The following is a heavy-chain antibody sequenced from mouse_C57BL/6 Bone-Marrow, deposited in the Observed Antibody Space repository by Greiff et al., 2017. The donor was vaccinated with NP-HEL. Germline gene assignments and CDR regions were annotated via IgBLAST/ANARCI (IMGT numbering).Heavy chain of an antibody. CDR3: ARIEGNYYGSRFAY. CDR1: GFSLTSYA. D-gene: IGHD1-1*01. Sequence: VQLQESGPGLVAPSQSLSITCTVSGFSLTSYAISWVRQPPGKGLEWLGVIWTGGGTNYNSALKSRLSISKDNSKSQVFLKMNSLQTDDTARYYCARIEGNYYGSRFAYWGQGTLVTVSA. J-gene: IGHJ3*01. V-gene: IGHV2-9-1*01. CDR2: IWTGGGT.